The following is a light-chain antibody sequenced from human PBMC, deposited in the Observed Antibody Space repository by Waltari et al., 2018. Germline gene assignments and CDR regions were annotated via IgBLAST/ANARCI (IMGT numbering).Light chain of an antibody. CDR3: QQYYSKPLT. CDR2: AAS. Sequence: DIQMTLSPSSLSASFGARVTITCRASQGVGNSLAWYQQKPGKAPKLLLYAASRLESGVPSRFSGSGSGTDYTLTIISLQSEDVATYYCQQYYSKPLTFGGGTKVEIK. V-gene: IGKV1-NL1*01. CDR1: QGVGNS. J-gene: IGKJ4*01.